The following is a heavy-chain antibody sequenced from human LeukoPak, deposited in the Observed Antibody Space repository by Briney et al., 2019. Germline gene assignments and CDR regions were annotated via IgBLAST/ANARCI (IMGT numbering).Heavy chain of an antibody. Sequence: KPSETLSLTCTVSGYSISSGYYWGWIRQPPGKGLEWIGSIYHSGSTYYNLSLKSRVTISEDTSENQFSLRLSSVTTADTAMFYCARGRPAYNFWSGSFDYWGQGTLVTVSS. D-gene: IGHD3-3*01. CDR3: ARGRPAYNFWSGSFDY. CDR2: IYHSGST. J-gene: IGHJ4*02. V-gene: IGHV4-38-2*02. CDR1: GYSISSGYY.